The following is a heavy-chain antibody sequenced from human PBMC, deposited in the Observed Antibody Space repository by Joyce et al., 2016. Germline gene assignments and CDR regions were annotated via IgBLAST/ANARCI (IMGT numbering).Heavy chain of an antibody. V-gene: IGHV3-74*01. J-gene: IGHJ4*02. CDR3: GRDYWGTADY. D-gene: IGHD7-27*01. Sequence: EVQLVESGGALVQPGGSLRLSCAASGFAFSSYWMHGVRQAPGKGLEWVSRIKSDGSITHYADSVKGRFTISRDNAKNTLFLQMNSLRVEDTALYYCGRDYWGTADYWGQGTLVTVSS. CDR2: IKSDGSIT. CDR1: GFAFSSYW.